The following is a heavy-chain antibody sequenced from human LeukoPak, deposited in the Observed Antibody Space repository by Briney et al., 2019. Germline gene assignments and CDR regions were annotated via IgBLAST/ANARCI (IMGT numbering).Heavy chain of an antibody. D-gene: IGHD5-12*01. CDR2: IIPIFGTA. V-gene: IGHV1-69*05. J-gene: IGHJ6*03. CDR1: GGTFSSYA. CDR3: ARGGYSGYDPTPYYYYYYMDV. Sequence: SVKVSCKASGGTFSSYAISWARQAPGQGLEWMGGIIPIFGTANYAQKFQGRVTITTDESTSTAYMELSSLRSEDTAVYYCARGGYSGYDPTPYYYYYYMDVWGKGTTVTVSS.